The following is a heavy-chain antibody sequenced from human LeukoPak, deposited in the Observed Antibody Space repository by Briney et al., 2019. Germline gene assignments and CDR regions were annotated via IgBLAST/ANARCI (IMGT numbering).Heavy chain of an antibody. Sequence: GGSLRLSCAASGFTFSSYAMHWVRQAPGKGLEWVAVISYDGSNKYYADSVKGRFTISRDNSKNTLYLQMSSLRAEDTAVYYCAREVWGPEYWGQGTLVTVSS. V-gene: IGHV3-30-3*01. CDR2: ISYDGSNK. CDR3: AREVWGPEY. CDR1: GFTFSSYA. D-gene: IGHD1-14*01. J-gene: IGHJ4*02.